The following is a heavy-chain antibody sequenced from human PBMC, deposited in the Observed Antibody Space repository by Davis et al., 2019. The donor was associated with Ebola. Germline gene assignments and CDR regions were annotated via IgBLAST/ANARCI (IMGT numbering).Heavy chain of an antibody. Sequence: GESLKISCAASGFTVSSKYMSWVRQAPGKGLEWVSVIFSGGTTYYADSVRGRFTISRDNSKNTLYLQMNSLRAEDTAVYYCGGWDLQGRFDYWGQGTLVTVSS. D-gene: IGHD1-26*01. CDR2: IFSGGTT. J-gene: IGHJ4*02. CDR1: GFTVSSKY. V-gene: IGHV3-53*01. CDR3: GGWDLQGRFDY.